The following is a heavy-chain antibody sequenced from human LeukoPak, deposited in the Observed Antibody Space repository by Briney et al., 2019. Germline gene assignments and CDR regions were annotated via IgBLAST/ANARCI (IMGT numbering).Heavy chain of an antibody. D-gene: IGHD6-13*01. CDR2: IYSGGST. CDR1: GFTVSSNY. V-gene: IGHV3-53*01. J-gene: IGHJ4*02. CDR3: ARDRSWPSYFDN. Sequence: GGSLRLSCAASGFTVSSNYMSWVRQAPGKGLEWVSVIYSGGSTYYADSVKGRFTISRDNSKNTLYLQMNSLRAEDTAVYYCARDRSWPSYFDNWGQGTLVTVSS.